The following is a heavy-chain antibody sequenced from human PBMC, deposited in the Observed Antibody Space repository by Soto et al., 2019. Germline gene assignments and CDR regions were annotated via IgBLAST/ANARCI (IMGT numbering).Heavy chain of an antibody. D-gene: IGHD6-19*01. Sequence: QLQLQESGPGLVKPSETLSLTCAVSGLSINSNYFWGWIRQTPGRGLEWIGSIYFGGNTYYTPSXXXXXXXXXXXXXXXXXXXXXXXXXXXXXXXXXXXXIYSGGWSRDNWGQGTLVTVSS. CDR1: GLSINSNYF. CDR3: XXXIYSGGWSRDN. V-gene: IGHV4-38-2*01. J-gene: IGHJ4*02. CDR2: IYFGGNT.